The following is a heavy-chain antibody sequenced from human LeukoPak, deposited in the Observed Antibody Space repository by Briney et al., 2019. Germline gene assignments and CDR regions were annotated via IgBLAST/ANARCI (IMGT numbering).Heavy chain of an antibody. Sequence: PSETLSLTCTVSGGSVSSGSYYWSWIRQPPGKALEWMGYIYYSGSAKYNPSLKSRVTISVDTSKNQFSLKLTSVTAADTAVYYCARGFGDWGLSWFDPWGQGTLVTVSS. CDR2: IYYSGSA. D-gene: IGHD3-10*01. J-gene: IGHJ5*02. V-gene: IGHV4-61*01. CDR1: GGSVSSGSYY. CDR3: ARGFGDWGLSWFDP.